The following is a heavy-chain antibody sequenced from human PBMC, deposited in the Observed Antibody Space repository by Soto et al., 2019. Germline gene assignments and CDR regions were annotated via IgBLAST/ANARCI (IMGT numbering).Heavy chain of an antibody. CDR2: INHSGST. CDR1: GGSFSGYY. Sequence: ETLSLTCTVYGGSFSGYYWSWIRQPPGKGLEWIGEINHSGSTNYNPSLKSRVTISLDTSKNQFSLKLSSVTAADTAVYYCARGNEDGSGSYYRGDIDYWGQGTLVTVYS. V-gene: IGHV4-34*01. J-gene: IGHJ4*02. D-gene: IGHD3-10*01. CDR3: ARGNEDGSGSYYRGDIDY.